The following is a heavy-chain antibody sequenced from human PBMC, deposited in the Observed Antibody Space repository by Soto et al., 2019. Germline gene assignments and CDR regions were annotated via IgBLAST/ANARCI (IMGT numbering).Heavy chain of an antibody. CDR2: IIPIFGTA. Sequence: QVQLVQSGAEVKKPGSSVKVSCKASGGTFSSYAISWVRQAPGQGLEWMGGIIPIFGTANYAQKFQGRVTITADKSTSTAYMELSSLRSEDTTVYYCARPLKVGENNAFDIWGQGTMVTVSS. CDR1: GGTFSSYA. CDR3: ARPLKVGENNAFDI. D-gene: IGHD3-16*01. J-gene: IGHJ3*02. V-gene: IGHV1-69*06.